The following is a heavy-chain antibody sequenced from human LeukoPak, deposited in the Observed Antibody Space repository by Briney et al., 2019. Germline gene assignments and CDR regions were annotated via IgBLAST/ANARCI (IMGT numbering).Heavy chain of an antibody. D-gene: IGHD3-10*01. V-gene: IGHV3-30*02. CDR3: AKDRGAAPKGDFDF. CDR2: IRYDENNK. Sequence: GGSLRLSCAASGFTFSSYGMHWVRQAPGKGLEWVAFIRYDENNKYYADSVKGRFTISRDNSKNTLYLSMNSLRAEDTAVYYCAKDRGAAPKGDFDFWGQGTLVTVSS. J-gene: IGHJ4*02. CDR1: GFTFSSYG.